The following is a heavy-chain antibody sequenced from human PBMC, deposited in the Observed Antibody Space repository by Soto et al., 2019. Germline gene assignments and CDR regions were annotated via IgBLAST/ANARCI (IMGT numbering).Heavy chain of an antibody. V-gene: IGHV3-30*18. Sequence: GGSLRLSCAASGFTFSSYGMHWVRQAPGKGLEWVAVISYDGSNKYYADSVKGRFTISRDNSKNTLYLQMNSLRAEDTAVYYCAKDRILGDYCSGGSCYDGGDAFDIWGQGTMVTVSS. CDR1: GFTFSSYG. CDR3: AKDRILGDYCSGGSCYDGGDAFDI. J-gene: IGHJ3*02. CDR2: ISYDGSNK. D-gene: IGHD2-15*01.